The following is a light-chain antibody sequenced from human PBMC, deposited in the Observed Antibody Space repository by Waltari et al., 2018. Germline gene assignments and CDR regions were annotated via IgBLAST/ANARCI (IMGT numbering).Light chain of an antibody. V-gene: IGKV1-5*03. CDR2: KAS. CDR1: QSISSW. CDR3: QRFDSYPYT. Sequence: DIQMTQSPSTLSASVGARVTITCRASQSISSWLPWYQQKPGKDPKLLIYKASSLETGVPSRFRGSGSGTEFTLTSSSLQPDDYATYYCQRFDSYPYTFGQGTKLEIK. J-gene: IGKJ2*01.